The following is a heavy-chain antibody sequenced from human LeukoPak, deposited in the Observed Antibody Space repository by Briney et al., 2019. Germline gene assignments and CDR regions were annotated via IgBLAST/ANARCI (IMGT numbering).Heavy chain of an antibody. CDR1: GFTFSSSA. V-gene: IGHV3-23*01. D-gene: IGHD1-26*01. Sequence: GGSLRLSCAASGFTFSSSAMSWVRQAPGKGLEWVSSITTSGDGTYYAASVKGRFTISRDNSKNTLYLQMNSLRAEDTAMYYCAKDSPVATRWGQGTLVTVSS. CDR2: ITTSGDGT. CDR3: AKDSPVATR. J-gene: IGHJ4*02.